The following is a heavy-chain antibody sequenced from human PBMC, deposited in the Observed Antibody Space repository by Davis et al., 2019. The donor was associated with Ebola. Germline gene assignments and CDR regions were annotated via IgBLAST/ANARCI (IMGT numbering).Heavy chain of an antibody. CDR3: AREDYGDYD. Sequence: ASVKVSCKASGYTFTGYYMHWVRQAPAQGLEWMGWINPNSGGTNYAQKFQGWVTMTRDTSISTAYMELSSLRSEDTAVYYCAREDYGDYDWGQGTLVTVSS. D-gene: IGHD4-17*01. V-gene: IGHV1-2*04. CDR1: GYTFTGYY. J-gene: IGHJ4*02. CDR2: INPNSGGT.